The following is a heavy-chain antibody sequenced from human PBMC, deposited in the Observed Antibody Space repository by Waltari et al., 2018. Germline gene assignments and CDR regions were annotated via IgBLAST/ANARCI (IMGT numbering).Heavy chain of an antibody. CDR2: RKPDGSEK. CDR1: GFSFSSYW. Sequence: EVQLVESGGGLVQPGGSLRLSCVVSGFSFSSYWMGWVRQTPGKGREGVGNRKPDGSEKYHVDSVKGLFTISRDNAKNSLYLQMNSLRVEDTAVYYCVRDFAARTTDYWGQGTLVTVSS. CDR3: VRDFAARTTDY. J-gene: IGHJ4*02. V-gene: IGHV3-7*03.